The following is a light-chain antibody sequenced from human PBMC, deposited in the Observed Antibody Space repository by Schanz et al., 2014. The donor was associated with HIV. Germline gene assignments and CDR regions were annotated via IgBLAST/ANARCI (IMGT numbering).Light chain of an antibody. J-gene: IGLJ1*01. CDR3: CSYTTTSTYV. CDR1: RSNIGAGYA. Sequence: QSVLTQPPSVSGAPGQRVTISCTGSRSNIGAGYAVHWYQQLPGTAPKLLIYGNSNRPSGVPDRFSGSKSGTSASLAITGLQAEDEADYYCCSYTTTSTYVFGAGTKLTVL. CDR2: GNS. V-gene: IGLV1-40*01.